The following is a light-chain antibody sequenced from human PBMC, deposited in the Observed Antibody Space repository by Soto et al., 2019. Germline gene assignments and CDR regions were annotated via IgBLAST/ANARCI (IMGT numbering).Light chain of an antibody. J-gene: IGKJ3*01. CDR3: QKYSSVPV. CDR2: AAS. Sequence: DIQMTQSPPSLSASVGDRATITCRASQGIRNFVAWYQQKPGKAPKLLIYAASTLQSGVPPRFSGSGSGTAFTLTINSLQPDDVATYSCQKYSSVPVFGPGTKVEIK. CDR1: QGIRNF. V-gene: IGKV1-27*01.